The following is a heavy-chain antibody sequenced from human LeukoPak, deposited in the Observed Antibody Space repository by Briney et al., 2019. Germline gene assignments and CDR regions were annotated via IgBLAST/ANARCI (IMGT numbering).Heavy chain of an antibody. V-gene: IGHV3-23*01. CDR3: ARRATSERGHSYGLDY. Sequence: GGSLRLSCAASGFTLSSYAMSWVRQAPGKGLEWVSAISDTGNTYHADSVKGRFTISRDSSKNTLFLQMNRLSAEDTAVYYCARRATSERGHSYGLDYWGQGTLVTVSS. CDR1: GFTLSSYA. CDR2: ISDTGNT. D-gene: IGHD5-18*01. J-gene: IGHJ4*02.